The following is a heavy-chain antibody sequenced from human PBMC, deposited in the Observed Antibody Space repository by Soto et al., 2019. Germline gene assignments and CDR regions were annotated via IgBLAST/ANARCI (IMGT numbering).Heavy chain of an antibody. CDR1: GYTXSAHL. V-gene: IGHV1-2*02. CDR3: ATDDGHYYGYV. CDR2: INAKSCGT. Sequence: GXSXKVSYKASGYTXSAHLLDLVRQAPGQGLEWIGWINAKSCGTDYAQKFQDMVTMSREKSINTAYMQMSRLTSDDTAVYFCATDDGHYYGYVWGQGTLGTVS. J-gene: IGHJ1*01. D-gene: IGHD3-22*01.